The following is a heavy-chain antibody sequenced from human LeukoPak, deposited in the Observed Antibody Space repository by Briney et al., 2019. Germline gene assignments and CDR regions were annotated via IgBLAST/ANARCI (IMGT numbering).Heavy chain of an antibody. CDR3: ARVRYFDSSGYYYDFDP. CDR2: MYYSGST. V-gene: IGHV4-39*07. D-gene: IGHD3-22*01. CDR1: GGSISSYY. J-gene: IGHJ5*02. Sequence: SETLSLTCTVSGGSISSYYWGWIRQPPGKGLEWIGSMYYSGSTYYNPSLKSRVTISVDTSKNLFSLKLSSVTAADTAVYYCARVRYFDSSGYYYDFDPWGQGTLVTVSS.